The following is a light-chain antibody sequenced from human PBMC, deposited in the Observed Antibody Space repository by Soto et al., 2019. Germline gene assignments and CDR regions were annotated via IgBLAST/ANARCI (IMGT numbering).Light chain of an antibody. Sequence: DIVMTQSPLSLPVTPAEPASISCRSSQSLLHSNGYNYLDWYLQKPGQSPQLLIYLGSNRASGVPDRFSGSGSGTDFTLKISRVEAEDVGVYYCMQALQTTPTFGQGTRLAIK. CDR1: QSLLHSNGYNY. J-gene: IGKJ5*01. CDR3: MQALQTTPT. CDR2: LGS. V-gene: IGKV2-28*01.